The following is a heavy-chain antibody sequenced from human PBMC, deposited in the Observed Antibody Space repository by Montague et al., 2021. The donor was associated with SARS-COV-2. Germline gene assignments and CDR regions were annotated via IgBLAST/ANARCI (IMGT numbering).Heavy chain of an antibody. J-gene: IGHJ6*02. V-gene: IGHV6-1*01. CDR3: ARDTRIQLWFDRDYYYGMDV. Sequence: CAISGDSVSSHSAAWNWIRQSPSRGLEWLGRTYYRSKWYNDYAVSVKSRITINPDTSKNQFSLQLSSVTPEDTAVYYCARDTRIQLWFDRDYYYGMDVWGQGTTVTVSS. D-gene: IGHD5-18*01. CDR1: GDSVSSHSAA. CDR2: TYYRSKWYN.